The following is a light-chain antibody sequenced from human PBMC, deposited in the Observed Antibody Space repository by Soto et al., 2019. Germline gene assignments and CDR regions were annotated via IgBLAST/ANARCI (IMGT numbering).Light chain of an antibody. CDR3: QQYGSSPPT. Sequence: CTPFPATLSFSTVDRSNIPCRSSQSVSSSYLAWYQQKPGQAPRLLIYGASSRATGILDRFSGSGSGTDFTLTISSLEPEECAVDYCQQYGSSPPTFGQGTKLDIK. CDR2: GAS. CDR1: QSVSSSY. J-gene: IGKJ1*01. V-gene: IGKV3-20*01.